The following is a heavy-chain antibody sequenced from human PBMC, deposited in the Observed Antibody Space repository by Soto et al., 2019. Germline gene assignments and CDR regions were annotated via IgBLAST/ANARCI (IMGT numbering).Heavy chain of an antibody. Sequence: PGGSLRLSCAASGFTFSSYAMHWVRQAPGKGLEWVAVISYDGSNKYYADSVKGRFTISRDNSKNTLYLQMNSLRAEDTAVYCCARAVGSAAGTYYYYYGMDVWGQGTTVTVSS. CDR2: ISYDGSNK. V-gene: IGHV3-30-3*01. D-gene: IGHD6-13*01. CDR3: ARAVGSAAGTYYYYYGMDV. CDR1: GFTFSSYA. J-gene: IGHJ6*02.